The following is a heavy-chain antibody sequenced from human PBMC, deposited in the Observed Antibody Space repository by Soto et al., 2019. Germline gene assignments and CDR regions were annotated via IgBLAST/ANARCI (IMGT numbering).Heavy chain of an antibody. CDR2: NRWNGEVV. CDR3: VKDGEAASPGWFDT. CDR1: GFTFEDFA. D-gene: IGHD6-6*01. V-gene: IGHV3-9*01. Sequence: GGSLRLSCSASGFTFEDFAMHWVRRVPGKGLEWVAGNRWNGEVVGYAASVKGRCTSSRDNAKKLLFLQMNSLRVDDTALYYCVKDGEAASPGWFDTWGQGTQVTGSS. J-gene: IGHJ5*02.